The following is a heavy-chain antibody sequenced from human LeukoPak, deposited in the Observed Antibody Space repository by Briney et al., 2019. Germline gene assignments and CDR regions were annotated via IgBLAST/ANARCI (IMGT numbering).Heavy chain of an antibody. CDR2: IYYSGST. J-gene: IGHJ4*02. Sequence: SETLSLTCTVSGGSISSSSYYWGWIRQPPGKGLEWIGSIYYSGSTYYNPPLKSRVTISVDTSKNQFSLKLSSVTAADTAVYYCARSYSSSSFDYWGQGTLVTVSS. D-gene: IGHD6-6*01. V-gene: IGHV4-39*01. CDR3: ARSYSSSSFDY. CDR1: GGSISSSSYY.